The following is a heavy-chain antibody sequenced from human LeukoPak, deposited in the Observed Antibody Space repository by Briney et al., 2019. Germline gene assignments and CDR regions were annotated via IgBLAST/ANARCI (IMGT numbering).Heavy chain of an antibody. CDR3: ASSLLVGATLDYFDY. CDR2: INPNSGGT. D-gene: IGHD1-26*01. V-gene: IGHV1-2*02. Sequence: ASVKVSCKASGYTFTGYYMHWVRQAPGQGLEWMGWINPNSGGTNYAQKFQGRVTMTRDTAISTAYMELSRLRSDDTAGYYCASSLLVGATLDYFDYWGQGNLVTVSS. J-gene: IGHJ4*02. CDR1: GYTFTGYY.